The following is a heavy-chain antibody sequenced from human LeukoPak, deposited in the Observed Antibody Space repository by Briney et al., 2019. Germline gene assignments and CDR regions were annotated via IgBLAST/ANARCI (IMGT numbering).Heavy chain of an antibody. CDR2: ISGSGGST. Sequence: GGSLRLSCAASGFTFSSYAMSWVRQAPGKGLEWVSAISGSGGSTYYADSVKGRFTISRDNSKNTLYLQMNSLRAEDTAVYYCAKGEGATTEWVDYFDFWGQGTLVTVSS. D-gene: IGHD1-26*01. V-gene: IGHV3-23*01. CDR3: AKGEGATTEWVDYFDF. J-gene: IGHJ4*02. CDR1: GFTFSSYA.